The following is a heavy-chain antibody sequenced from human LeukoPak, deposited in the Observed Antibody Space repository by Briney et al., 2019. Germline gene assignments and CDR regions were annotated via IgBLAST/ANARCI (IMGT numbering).Heavy chain of an antibody. D-gene: IGHD3-22*01. Sequence: GGSLRLSCAASGFTFSSHGMNWVRQAPGKGLEWVSYISSSGSTIYYADSVKGRFTISRDNAKNSLYLQMNTLRAEDTAVYYCARDRHKYNYDSGGYPPYWGQGTLVTVSS. CDR1: GFTFSSHG. J-gene: IGHJ4*02. CDR2: ISSSGSTI. V-gene: IGHV3-48*04. CDR3: ARDRHKYNYDSGGYPPY.